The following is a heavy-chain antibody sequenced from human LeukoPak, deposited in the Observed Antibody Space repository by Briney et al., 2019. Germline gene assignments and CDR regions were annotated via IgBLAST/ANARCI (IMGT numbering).Heavy chain of an antibody. D-gene: IGHD2-15*01. CDR1: GGSISSYY. CDR2: IYYSGST. CDR3: ASYHYSNDAFDI. Sequence: PSETLSLTCTVSGGSISSYYWSWIRQPPGKGLEWIGYIYYSGSTNYNPSLKSRVTISVDTSKNQFSLKLSSVTAADTAVYYCASYHYSNDAFDIWGQGTMVTVSS. J-gene: IGHJ3*02. V-gene: IGHV4-59*08.